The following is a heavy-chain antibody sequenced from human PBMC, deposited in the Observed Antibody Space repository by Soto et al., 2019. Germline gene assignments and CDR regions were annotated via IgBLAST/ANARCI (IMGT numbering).Heavy chain of an antibody. CDR2: VNPNNGDT. J-gene: IGHJ4*02. CDR3: AKVSRKGSAIDFDY. D-gene: IGHD3-10*01. Sequence: QVQLVQSGAELKKPGASVKVSCKASGYTFSNEDMNWVRQATGQGPEWIGWVNPNNGDTGYAQKFQGRVTLTTDISTTTAYMELTSMRSEDTAIYYCAKVSRKGSAIDFDYWGQGTLITVSS. CDR1: GYTFSNED. V-gene: IGHV1-8*01.